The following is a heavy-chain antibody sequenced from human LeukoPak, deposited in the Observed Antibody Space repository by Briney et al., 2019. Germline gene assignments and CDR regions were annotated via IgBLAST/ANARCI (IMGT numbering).Heavy chain of an antibody. J-gene: IGHJ4*02. Sequence: SVKVSXKASGGTFSSYAISWVRQAPGQGLEWMGRIIPIFGTANYAQKFQGRVTITTDESTSTAYMELSSLRSEDTAVYYCASVHYDSSGYYPYWGQGTLVTVSS. CDR3: ASVHYDSSGYYPY. CDR1: GGTFSSYA. V-gene: IGHV1-69*05. D-gene: IGHD3-22*01. CDR2: IIPIFGTA.